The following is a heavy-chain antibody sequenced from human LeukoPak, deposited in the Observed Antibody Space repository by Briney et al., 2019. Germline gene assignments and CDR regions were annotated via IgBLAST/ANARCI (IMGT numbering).Heavy chain of an antibody. D-gene: IGHD5-18*01. V-gene: IGHV1-2*02. J-gene: IGHJ4*02. CDR3: ARALYSYGFRGAYYFDY. CDR1: GYTFTGYS. CDR2: INPNSGGT. Sequence: GASVKVSCKASGYTFTGYSMHWVRQAPGQGLEWMGWINPNSGGTNYAQKFQGRVTMTRDTSISTAYMELSRLRSDDTAVYYCARALYSYGFRGAYYFDYWGQGTLVTVSS.